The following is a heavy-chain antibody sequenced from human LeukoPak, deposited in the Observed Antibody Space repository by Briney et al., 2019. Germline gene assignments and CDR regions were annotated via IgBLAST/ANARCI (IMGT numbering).Heavy chain of an antibody. CDR3: ARASAHYFDY. CDR2: INPSGGST. CDR1: GYTFTSYY. Sequence: ASVKVSCKASGYTFTSYYMHWVRQAPGQGLDWMGVINPSGGSTSYAHKFQGRVTMTRDTSTSTVYMELSSLRSEDTAMYYCARASAHYFDYWGQGTLVTVPS. D-gene: IGHD6-19*01. J-gene: IGHJ4*02. V-gene: IGHV1-46*01.